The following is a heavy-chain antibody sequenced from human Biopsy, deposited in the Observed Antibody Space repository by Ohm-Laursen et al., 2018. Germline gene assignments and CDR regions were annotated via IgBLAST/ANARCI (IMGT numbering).Heavy chain of an antibody. CDR2: INPSGGST. CDR1: GYTFTDYF. J-gene: IGHJ4*02. D-gene: IGHD6-19*01. Sequence: GASVKVSCKTSGYTFTDYFVHWVRQAPGQGLEWMASINPSGGSTTYAQRFQGRLIMTRDTSTSSIYMELSSLRSEDTAIYFCARAVAGTGGVFDSWGQGTLVTVSS. CDR3: ARAVAGTGGVFDS. V-gene: IGHV1-46*01.